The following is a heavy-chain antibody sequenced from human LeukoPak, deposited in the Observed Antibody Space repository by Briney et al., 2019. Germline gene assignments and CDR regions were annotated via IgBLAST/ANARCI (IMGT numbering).Heavy chain of an antibody. Sequence: SETLSLTCTVSGGSISSYYWSWIRQPPGKGLEWIGYIYYSGSTNYNPSLKSRVTISVDTSKNQFSLKLSSVTAADTAVYYCARDQWQPLHYYYGMDVWRQGTTVTVS. D-gene: IGHD1-26*01. CDR2: IYYSGST. J-gene: IGHJ6*02. CDR3: ARDQWQPLHYYYGMDV. V-gene: IGHV4-59*01. CDR1: GGSISSYY.